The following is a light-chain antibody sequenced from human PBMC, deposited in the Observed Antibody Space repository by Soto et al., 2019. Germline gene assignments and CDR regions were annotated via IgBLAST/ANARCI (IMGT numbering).Light chain of an antibody. CDR3: QQRYSTPIT. CDR1: QTISSH. Sequence: DIEMIQSPASQSSSVGDRVTITSRASQTISSHLNRNQQKPGKAPKLLIYLASSLQGGVPSRFSGSGSGTDFTLTIGSLQPDDFATYYCQQRYSTPITFGQGTRLEIK. CDR2: LAS. V-gene: IGKV1-39*01. J-gene: IGKJ5*01.